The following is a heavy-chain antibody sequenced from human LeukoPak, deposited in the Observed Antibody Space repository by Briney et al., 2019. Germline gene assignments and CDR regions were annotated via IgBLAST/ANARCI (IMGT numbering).Heavy chain of an antibody. Sequence: PSETLSLTCTVSGGSISSGSYYWSWIRQPAGKGLEWIGRIYTSGSTNYNPSLKSRVTISVDTSKNQFSLKLSSVTAADTAVYYCARLPIVVVPAAPLDYWGQGTLVTVSS. D-gene: IGHD2-2*01. J-gene: IGHJ4*02. CDR1: GGSISSGSYY. V-gene: IGHV4-61*02. CDR3: ARLPIVVVPAAPLDY. CDR2: IYTSGST.